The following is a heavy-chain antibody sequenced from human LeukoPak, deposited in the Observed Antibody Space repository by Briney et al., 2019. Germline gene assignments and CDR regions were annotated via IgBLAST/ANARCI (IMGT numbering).Heavy chain of an antibody. Sequence: HPGGSLRLSCAASGFTFSSYGMHWVRQAPGKGLEWVAFIRYDGSNKYYADSVKGRFTISRDNSKNTLYLQMNSLRAEDTAVYYCARGGDGYNFMHPYDYWGQGTLVTVSS. CDR3: ARGGDGYNFMHPYDY. V-gene: IGHV3-30*02. CDR1: GFTFSSYG. D-gene: IGHD5-24*01. J-gene: IGHJ4*02. CDR2: IRYDGSNK.